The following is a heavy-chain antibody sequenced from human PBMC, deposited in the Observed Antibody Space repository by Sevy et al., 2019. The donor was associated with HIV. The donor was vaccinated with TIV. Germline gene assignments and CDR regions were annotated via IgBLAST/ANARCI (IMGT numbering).Heavy chain of an antibody. CDR3: AREVGGYNWRPYYFDS. CDR1: GFTFTNYW. D-gene: IGHD5-12*01. Sequence: GGSLRLSCVASGFTFTNYWISWVRQPPGKGLEWVATIKQDESEKNYLDSVKGRFAISRDNGKKSVSLQMNGLSAEDTALYYCAREVGGYNWRPYYFDSWGQGTLVTVSS. V-gene: IGHV3-7*01. J-gene: IGHJ4*02. CDR2: IKQDESEK.